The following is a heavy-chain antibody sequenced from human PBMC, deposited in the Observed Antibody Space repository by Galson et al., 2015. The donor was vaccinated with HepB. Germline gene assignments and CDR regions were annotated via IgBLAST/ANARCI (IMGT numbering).Heavy chain of an antibody. D-gene: IGHD6-19*01. CDR1: GFTFSSYA. CDR3: ARDRNEVAGTLFYFDY. CDR2: ISGSGGST. J-gene: IGHJ4*02. Sequence: SLRLSCAASGFTFSSYAMSWVRQAPGKGLEWVSAISGSGGSTYYADSVKGRFTISRDNSKNTLYLQMNSLRAEDTAVYYCARDRNEVAGTLFYFDYWGQGTLVTVSS. V-gene: IGHV3-23*01.